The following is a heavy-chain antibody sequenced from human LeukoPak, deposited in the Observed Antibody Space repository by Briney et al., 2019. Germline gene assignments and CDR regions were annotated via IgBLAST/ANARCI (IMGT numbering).Heavy chain of an antibody. D-gene: IGHD3-22*01. CDR1: AFTFSRYA. J-gene: IGHJ4*02. V-gene: IGHV3-30*04. CDR2: ISYDGSHK. Sequence: GGSLRLSCAASAFTFSRYAMHWVRQAPGKGLECVTLISYDGSHKDYADSVKGRFTISRDNSKNTLYLQMNSLRAEDTAVYYCAKSSLTYDSSAVGNYWGQGTLVTVSS. CDR3: AKSSLTYDSSAVGNY.